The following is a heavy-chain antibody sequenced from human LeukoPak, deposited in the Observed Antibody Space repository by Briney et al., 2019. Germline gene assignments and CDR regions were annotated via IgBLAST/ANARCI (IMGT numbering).Heavy chain of an antibody. CDR3: SKLVQLYFTNTHDY. CDR2: ISYTGST. D-gene: IGHD1-1*01. V-gene: IGHV4-39*01. CDR1: GGSISSGGSF. Sequence: AETLSLTGNVSGGSISSGGSFWGWILQPPGKGLEWIGSISYTGSTFYNPSLMSRVSISVDTSKNQFSLKLNSVTAADTAVYFCSKLVQLYFTNTHDYWGQGTLVTVSS. J-gene: IGHJ4*02.